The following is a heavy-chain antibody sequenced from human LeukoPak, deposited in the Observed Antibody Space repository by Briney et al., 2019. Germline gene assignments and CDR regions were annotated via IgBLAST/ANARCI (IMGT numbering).Heavy chain of an antibody. V-gene: IGHV3-74*01. Sequence: GGSLRLSCAASGFTFSRYWRHWVRQAPGKGLVWVSRINSDGTSTNYADSVKGRFTISRDNAKKTLYLQMNSLRAEDTAVYYCARDLGEFNWFDPWGQGTLVTVSS. D-gene: IGHD3-16*01. CDR3: ARDLGEFNWFDP. CDR2: INSDGTST. CDR1: GFTFSRYW. J-gene: IGHJ5*02.